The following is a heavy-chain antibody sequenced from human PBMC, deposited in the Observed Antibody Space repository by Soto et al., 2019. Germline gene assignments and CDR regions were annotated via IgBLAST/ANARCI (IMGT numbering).Heavy chain of an antibody. Sequence: QVQLVQSGAEVKKPGSSVKVSCKASGGTFSSSTISWVRQAPGQGLEWMGRIIPILGIANYAQKFQGRVTITADKYTSQAYMELSSLRSEDTAVYYCARAARFPVTTCDYWGQGTLVTVSS. V-gene: IGHV1-69*02. CDR2: IIPILGIA. CDR3: ARAARFPVTTCDY. D-gene: IGHD4-17*01. CDR1: GGTFSSST. J-gene: IGHJ4*02.